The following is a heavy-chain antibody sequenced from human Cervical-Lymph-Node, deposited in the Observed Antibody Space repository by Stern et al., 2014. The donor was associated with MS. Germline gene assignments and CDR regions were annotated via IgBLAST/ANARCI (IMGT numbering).Heavy chain of an antibody. CDR3: ARVYYDSSGYYYQSPWFDP. D-gene: IGHD3-22*01. CDR2: IYYSGST. Sequence: QLQLQESGPGLVKPSQTLSLTCTVSGGSISSGGYYWSWIRQHPGKGLEWIGYIYYSGSTYYNPSLKSRVTISVDTSKNQFSLKLSSVTAADTAVYYCARVYYDSSGYYYQSPWFDPWGQGTLVTVSS. CDR1: GGSISSGGYY. J-gene: IGHJ5*02. V-gene: IGHV4-31*03.